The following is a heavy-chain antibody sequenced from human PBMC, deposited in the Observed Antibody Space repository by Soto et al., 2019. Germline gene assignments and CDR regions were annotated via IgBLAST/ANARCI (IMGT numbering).Heavy chain of an antibody. CDR1: GFTFSDNA. CDR2: ISDDGDST. Sequence: VGSLRLSCGASGFTFSDNAMTWVRQARGKGLEWVSSISDDGDSTYYADSVKGRFAVSRDNSRNTLFLHMNSLGAEDTAVYYCAKSLSTAVNYGLDVWGQGTSVTVSS. J-gene: IGHJ6*02. CDR3: AKSLSTAVNYGLDV. D-gene: IGHD2-2*01. V-gene: IGHV3-23*01.